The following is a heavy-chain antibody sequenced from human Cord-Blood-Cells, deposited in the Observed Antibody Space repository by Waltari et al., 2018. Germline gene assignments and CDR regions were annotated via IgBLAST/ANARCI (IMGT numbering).Heavy chain of an antibody. CDR3: ARLGLTVTHEDDY. J-gene: IGHJ4*02. Sequence: QVQPGQSGAEVKKPGSSVKVSCKASGGTFSSYAISWVRQAPGQGLDWMERIIPILDIANYARCCQGSGTIAAHKSTCTSYRELSSRRSEGTAVYYCARLGLTVTHEDDYWGQGTLVTASS. V-gene: IGHV1-69*09. D-gene: IGHD4-4*01. CDR1: GGTFSSYA. CDR2: IIPILDIA.